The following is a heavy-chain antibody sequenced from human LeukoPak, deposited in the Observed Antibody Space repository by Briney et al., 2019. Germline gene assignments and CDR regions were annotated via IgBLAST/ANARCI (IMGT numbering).Heavy chain of an antibody. CDR1: GFTFSSYW. Sequence: GGSLRLSCAASGFTFSSYWMSWVRQAPGKGLEWVANMKQDGSEKYYVDSVKGRFTISRDNAKNTLNLQMNSLRAEDTAVYYCARVPTMIVVDQTRGSYFDYWGQGTLVTVSS. V-gene: IGHV3-7*01. CDR3: ARVPTMIVVDQTRGSYFDY. CDR2: MKQDGSEK. D-gene: IGHD3-22*01. J-gene: IGHJ4*02.